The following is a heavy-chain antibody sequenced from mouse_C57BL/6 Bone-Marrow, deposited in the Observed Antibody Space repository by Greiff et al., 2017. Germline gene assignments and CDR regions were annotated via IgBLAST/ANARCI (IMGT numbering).Heavy chain of an antibody. CDR1: EYEFPSHD. J-gene: IGHJ3*01. CDR3: AVYYDGSFAY. Sequence: EVKLMESGGGLVQPGASLKLSCESNEYEFPSHDMSWVRKTPEKRLELVAAINSDGGSTYYPDTMERRFIISRDNTKKTLYLQMSSLRSEDTALYYCAVYYDGSFAYWGQGTLVTVSA. CDR2: INSDGGST. V-gene: IGHV5-2*01. D-gene: IGHD1-1*01.